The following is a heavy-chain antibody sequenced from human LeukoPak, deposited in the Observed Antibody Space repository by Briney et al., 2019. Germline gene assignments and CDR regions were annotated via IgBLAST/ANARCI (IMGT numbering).Heavy chain of an antibody. J-gene: IGHJ4*02. CDR2: ISSSSSYI. CDR1: GSTFSSYS. D-gene: IGHD3-10*01. Sequence: PGGCLRLSCAASGSTFSSYSMNWVRQAPGKGLEWVSSISSSSSYIYYADSVKGRFTISRDNAKNSLYLQMNSLRAEDTAVYYCARPIMVRGVTPSDYWGQGTLVTVSS. CDR3: ARPIMVRGVTPSDY. V-gene: IGHV3-21*01.